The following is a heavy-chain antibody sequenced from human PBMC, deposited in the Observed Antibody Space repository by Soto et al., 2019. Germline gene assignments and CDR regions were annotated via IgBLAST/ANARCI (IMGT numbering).Heavy chain of an antibody. Sequence: GESLKISCKGSGYSFTSYWIGWVRQMPGKGLEWMGIIYPGDSDTRYSPSFQGQVTISADKSISTAYLQWSSLKASDTAMYYCAGSYYDSSGYYYNIDSWGPGTLVTVSS. J-gene: IGHJ4*02. CDR1: GYSFTSYW. CDR3: AGSYYDSSGYYYNIDS. CDR2: IYPGDSDT. D-gene: IGHD3-22*01. V-gene: IGHV5-51*01.